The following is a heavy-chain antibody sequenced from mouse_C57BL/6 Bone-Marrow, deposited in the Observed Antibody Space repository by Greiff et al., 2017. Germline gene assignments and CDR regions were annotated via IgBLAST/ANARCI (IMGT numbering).Heavy chain of an antibody. CDR3: ANINYDYDQTWFAY. J-gene: IGHJ3*01. CDR1: GYTFTGYW. CDR2: ILPGSGST. V-gene: IGHV1-9*01. D-gene: IGHD2-4*01. Sequence: QVQLKESGAELMKPGASVKLSCKATGYTFTGYWIEWVKQRPGHGLEWIGEILPGSGSTNYNEKFKGKVTFTADTSSNTAYMQLSSLTTEDSAIDYCANINYDYDQTWFAYWGQGTLVTVSA.